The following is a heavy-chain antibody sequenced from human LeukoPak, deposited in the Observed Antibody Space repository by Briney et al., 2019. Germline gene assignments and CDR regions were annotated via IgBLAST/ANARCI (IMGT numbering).Heavy chain of an antibody. CDR2: IFYSGGT. CDR1: GDSISSYS. D-gene: IGHD1-1*01. J-gene: IGHJ3*02. CDR3: ARLGSHFRTILQLNALDI. V-gene: IGHV4-59*08. Sequence: SETLSLTCTVSGDSISSYSWTWIRQPPGKGLEWIGYIFYSGGTNYNPSLKSRVSISVDMSKNQFSLRLSSVTAADTAVYYCARLGSHFRTILQLNALDIWGQGTILTVSS.